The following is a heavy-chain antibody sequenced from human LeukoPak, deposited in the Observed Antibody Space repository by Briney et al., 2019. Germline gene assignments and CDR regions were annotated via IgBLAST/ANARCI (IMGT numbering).Heavy chain of an antibody. CDR1: GFTFSSYA. D-gene: IGHD3-22*01. J-gene: IGHJ4*02. V-gene: IGHV3-23*01. Sequence: GGSLRLSCAASGFTFSSYAMSWVRQAPGKGLEWVSAISGSGGSTYYADSVKGRFTISRDNSKITLYLQMNSLRAEDTAVYYCAKDRPYYYDSSGYYGYWGQGTLVTVSS. CDR2: ISGSGGST. CDR3: AKDRPYYYDSSGYYGY.